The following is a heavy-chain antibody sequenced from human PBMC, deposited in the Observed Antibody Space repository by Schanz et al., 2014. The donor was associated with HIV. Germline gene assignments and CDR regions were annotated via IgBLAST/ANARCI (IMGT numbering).Heavy chain of an antibody. CDR1: GFTFSSYR. CDR2: ISASGTYN. CDR3: AKDQGYDFWSGYYNYYDMDV. D-gene: IGHD3-3*01. Sequence: EVQLVESGGGLVKPGGSLRISCAASGFTFSSYRMNWVRHAPGKGLEWVSSISASGTYNFYGDSVKGRLTISRDNSKNTLYLQMNSLRAEDTAVYYCAKDQGYDFWSGYYNYYDMDVWGQGTTVTVSS. V-gene: IGHV3-21*02. J-gene: IGHJ6*02.